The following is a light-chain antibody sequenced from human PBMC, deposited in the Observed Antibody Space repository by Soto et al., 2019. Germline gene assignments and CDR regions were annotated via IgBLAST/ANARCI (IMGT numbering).Light chain of an antibody. CDR3: HQSYSTPMA. J-gene: IGKJ3*01. CDR1: QSISSY. CDR2: AAS. Sequence: DIQMTQSPSSLSASVGDRVTITCRASQSISSYLNWYQQKPGKAPKLLIYAASSLQSGVPSRFSGSGSVTEFTLTISSLQPEDFATYYCHQSYSTPMAFCPGTKVDIK. V-gene: IGKV1-39*01.